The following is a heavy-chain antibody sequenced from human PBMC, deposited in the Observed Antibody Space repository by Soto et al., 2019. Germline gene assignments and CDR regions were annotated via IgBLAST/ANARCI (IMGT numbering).Heavy chain of an antibody. Sequence: XSVKVTCSAAGYSFITYESNWGRRAAGQGLEWMGRMNPDNGNTGYAQKFQDRVTMTRNTSISTAYMELSSLRSDDTAVYYCARGPRESGEWLLFDYWGQGALVTVSS. D-gene: IGHD3-3*01. CDR3: ARGPRESGEWLLFDY. CDR1: GYSFITYE. V-gene: IGHV1-8*01. J-gene: IGHJ4*02. CDR2: MNPDNGNT.